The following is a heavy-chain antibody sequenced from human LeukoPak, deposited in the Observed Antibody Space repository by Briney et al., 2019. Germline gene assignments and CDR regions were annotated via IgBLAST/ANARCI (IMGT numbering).Heavy chain of an antibody. CDR2: ISYDGSNK. J-gene: IGHJ6*02. CDR1: GFTFSSYG. Sequence: GGSLRLSCAASGFTFSSYGMHWVRQAPGKGLEWVAVISYDGSNKYYADSVKGRFTISRDNSKNTLYLQMNSLRAEDTAVYYCAKDALNIVVVPAAIPDYGIDVWGQGTTVTVSS. D-gene: IGHD2-2*02. CDR3: AKDALNIVVVPAAIPDYGIDV. V-gene: IGHV3-30*18.